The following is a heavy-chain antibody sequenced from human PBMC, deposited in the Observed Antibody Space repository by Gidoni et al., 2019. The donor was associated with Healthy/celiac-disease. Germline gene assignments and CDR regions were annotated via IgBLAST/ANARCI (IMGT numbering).Heavy chain of an antibody. D-gene: IGHD3-10*01. CDR2: GSGGST. V-gene: IGHV3-23*01. CDR3: AKTGAGFHY. Sequence: GSGGSTYYADSVKGRFTISRDNSKNTLYLQMNSLRAEDTAVYYCAKTGAGFHYWGQGTLVTVSS. J-gene: IGHJ4*02.